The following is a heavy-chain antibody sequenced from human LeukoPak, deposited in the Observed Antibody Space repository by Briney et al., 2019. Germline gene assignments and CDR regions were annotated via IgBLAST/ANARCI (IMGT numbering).Heavy chain of an antibody. J-gene: IGHJ4*02. CDR3: ARVLTYYYDSSGYPTRYLDY. D-gene: IGHD3-22*01. V-gene: IGHV4-34*01. Sequence: SETLSLTCAVYGGSFSGYYWSWIRQPPGKGLEWIGEINHSGSTNYNPSLKSRVTISVDTSKNQFSLKLSSVTAADTAVYYCARVLTYYYDSSGYPTRYLDYWGQGTLVTVSS. CDR1: GGSFSGYY. CDR2: INHSGST.